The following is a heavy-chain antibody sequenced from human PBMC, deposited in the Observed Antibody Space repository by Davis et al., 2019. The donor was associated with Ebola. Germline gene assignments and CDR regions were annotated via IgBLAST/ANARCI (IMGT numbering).Heavy chain of an antibody. CDR1: GGSISSSNW. D-gene: IGHD6-13*01. J-gene: IGHJ6*04. CDR2: IYHSGST. V-gene: IGHV4-4*02. Sequence: MPSETLSLTCAVSGGSISSSNWWRWVRQPPGKGLEWIGEIYHSGSTNYNPSLKSRVTISVDKSKNQFSLKLSSVTAADTAVYYCAREVAAGIFYGMDVWGKGTTVTVSS. CDR3: AREVAAGIFYGMDV.